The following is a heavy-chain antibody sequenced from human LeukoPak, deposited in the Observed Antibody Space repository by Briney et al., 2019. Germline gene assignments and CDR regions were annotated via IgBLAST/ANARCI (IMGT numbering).Heavy chain of an antibody. CDR1: GYTFTSYG. Sequence: ASVKVSCKASGYTFTSYGISRVRQAPGQGLEWMGWISAYNGNTNYAQKLQGRVTVTTDTSTSTAYMELRSLRSDDTAVYYCARDRARIAAAGKKFDPWGQGTLVTVSS. CDR3: ARDRARIAAAGKKFDP. V-gene: IGHV1-18*04. J-gene: IGHJ5*02. D-gene: IGHD6-13*01. CDR2: ISAYNGNT.